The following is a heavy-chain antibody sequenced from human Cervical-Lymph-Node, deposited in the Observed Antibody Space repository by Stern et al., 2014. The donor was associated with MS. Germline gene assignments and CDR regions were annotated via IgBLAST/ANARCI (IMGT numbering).Heavy chain of an antibody. CDR3: ARSDRLWGSFDY. D-gene: IGHD3-16*01. J-gene: IGHJ4*02. CDR2: SYHSGST. CDR1: GGSISTVGYY. V-gene: IGHV4-31*03. Sequence: QLQLQESGPGLVKPSQTLSLTCTVSGGSISTVGYYWTWIRQHPGKGLEWIGYSYHSGSTYYNPSLKSRASISVDTSENQFSLNVTSVTAADTALYYCARSDRLWGSFDYWGQGTLVTVSS.